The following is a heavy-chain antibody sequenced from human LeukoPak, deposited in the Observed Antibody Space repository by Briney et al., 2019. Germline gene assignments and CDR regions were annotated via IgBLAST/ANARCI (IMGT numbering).Heavy chain of an antibody. J-gene: IGHJ4*02. CDR3: AKGRSISCSNSLDY. CDR2: IVGSGDST. CDR1: GFTFSSYA. D-gene: IGHD2-2*01. V-gene: IGHV3-23*01. Sequence: GGSLRLSCAASGFTFSSYAMSWVRQAPGKGLEWVSAIVGSGDSTYYADSVKGRFTISRDNSKNTLYLQMYSLRAEDTAVYYCAKGRSISCSNSLDYWGQGTLVRDSS.